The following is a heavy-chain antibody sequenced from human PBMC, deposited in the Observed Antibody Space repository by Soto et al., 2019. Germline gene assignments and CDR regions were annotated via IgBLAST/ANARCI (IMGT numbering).Heavy chain of an antibody. CDR2: ISANNGKT. CDR1: GGTFSSYA. D-gene: IGHD6-19*01. V-gene: IGHV1-18*01. Sequence: ASVKVSCKASGGTFSSYAISWVRQAPGQGLEWMGGISANNGKTNYAQKLQGRVTMTTDTSTSTAYMELRSLRSDDTAVYYCARDGQQWLVRYFDYWGQGTLVTVSS. J-gene: IGHJ4*02. CDR3: ARDGQQWLVRYFDY.